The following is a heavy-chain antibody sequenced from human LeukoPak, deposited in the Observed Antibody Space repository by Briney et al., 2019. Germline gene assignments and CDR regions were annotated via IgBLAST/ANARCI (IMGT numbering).Heavy chain of an antibody. J-gene: IGHJ4*02. V-gene: IGHV3-7*01. CDR2: INQEGSEK. CDR3: AREVIAVAGTPNY. D-gene: IGHD6-19*01. Sequence: GGSLRLSCAAPGFTFSSYWMSWVRQSPGKGREWVANINQEGSEKYYVHSVKGRFTISRDNAKNSLYLQMSSLRAEDTAVYYCAREVIAVAGTPNYWGQGTLVTVSS. CDR1: GFTFSSYW.